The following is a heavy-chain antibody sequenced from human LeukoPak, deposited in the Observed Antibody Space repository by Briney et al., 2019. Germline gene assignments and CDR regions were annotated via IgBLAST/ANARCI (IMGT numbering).Heavy chain of an antibody. D-gene: IGHD2-2*01. CDR2: INPNDGDT. CDR3: ARANFLYCSSSSCLFDY. CDR1: GYTFTDYY. J-gene: IGHJ4*02. V-gene: IGHV1-2*02. Sequence: ASVKVSCKASGYTFTDYYMHWVRLAPGQGFEWMGWINPNDGDTYYAQKFQGRVTMTRDTSINTAHMEVSRLRSDDTAVYYCARANFLYCSSSSCLFDYWGQGTLVTVSS.